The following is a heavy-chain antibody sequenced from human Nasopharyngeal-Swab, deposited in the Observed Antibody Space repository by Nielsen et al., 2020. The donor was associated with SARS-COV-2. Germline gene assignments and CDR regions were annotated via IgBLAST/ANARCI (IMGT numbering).Heavy chain of an antibody. CDR1: GYTFTSYA. Sequence: ASVKVSCKASGYTFTSYAMNWVRQAPGQGLEWMGWINTNTGNPTYAQGFTGRFVFSLDTSVSTAYLQISSLKAEDTAVYYCARDDSITIFGVVIEFSGMDVWGQGTTVTASS. J-gene: IGHJ6*02. CDR3: ARDDSITIFGVVIEFSGMDV. CDR2: INTNTGNP. V-gene: IGHV7-4-1*02. D-gene: IGHD3-3*01.